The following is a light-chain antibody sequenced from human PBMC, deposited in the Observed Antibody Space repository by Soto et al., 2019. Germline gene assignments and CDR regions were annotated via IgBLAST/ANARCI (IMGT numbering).Light chain of an antibody. V-gene: IGLV2-14*01. J-gene: IGLJ1*01. CDR2: EVS. CDR3: SSYTSSSTLEGV. Sequence: QSALTQPASVSGSPGQSITISCTGTSGDIGSYNRVSWYQQHPGKAPKLIIYEVSNRPSGVSNRFSGSKSGNTASLTISGLQAEDEADYYCSSYTSSSTLEGVFGTGTKLTVL. CDR1: SGDIGSYNR.